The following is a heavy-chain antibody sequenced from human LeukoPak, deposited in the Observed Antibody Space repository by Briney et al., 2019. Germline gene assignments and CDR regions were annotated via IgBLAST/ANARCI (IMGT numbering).Heavy chain of an antibody. V-gene: IGHV1-18*01. J-gene: IGHJ6*03. CDR3: ARGATKGSYYYYYMDV. CDR1: GYTFTSYG. Sequence: ASVKVSCKASGYTFTSYGISWVRQAPGQGLEWMGWISAYNGNTNYAQKLQGRVTMTTDTSTSTAYMELRSLRSGDTAVYYCARGATKGSYYYYYMDVWGKGTTVTVSS. D-gene: IGHD1-26*01. CDR2: ISAYNGNT.